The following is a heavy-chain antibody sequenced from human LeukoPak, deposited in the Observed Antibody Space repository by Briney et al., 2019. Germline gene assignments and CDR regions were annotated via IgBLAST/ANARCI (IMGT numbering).Heavy chain of an antibody. Sequence: KSSETLSLTCTVSGGSISSYYWSWIRQPAGKGLEWIGRIYTSGSTNYNPSLKSRVTISVDTSKNQFSLKLSSVTAADTAVYYCARDPPGGAAYYYYGMDVWGQGTTVTVSS. D-gene: IGHD6-13*01. CDR3: ARDPPGGAAYYYYGMDV. J-gene: IGHJ6*02. CDR1: GGSISSYY. V-gene: IGHV4-4*07. CDR2: IYTSGST.